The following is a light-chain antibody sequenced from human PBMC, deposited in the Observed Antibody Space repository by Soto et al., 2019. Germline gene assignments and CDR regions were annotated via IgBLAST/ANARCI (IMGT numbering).Light chain of an antibody. V-gene: IGKV3-15*01. CDR3: QQRAGSST. Sequence: VLTQSPGTLSLSPGDRATLFCRARQSLTNPYIAWYQQKPGQAPRLLIYGAFTRATGIPARFSGSGSGTEFTLTISSLQSEDFAVYYCQQRAGSSTFGQGTRLEIK. J-gene: IGKJ5*01. CDR2: GAF. CDR1: QSLTNPY.